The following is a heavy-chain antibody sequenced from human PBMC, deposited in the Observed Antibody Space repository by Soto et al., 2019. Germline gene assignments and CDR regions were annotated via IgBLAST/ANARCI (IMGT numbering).Heavy chain of an antibody. D-gene: IGHD6-13*01. CDR3: AKDQARSWYDIAY. V-gene: IGHV3-23*01. J-gene: IGHJ4*02. CDR1: GFTFSNYA. CDR2: MSGSGGST. Sequence: EVQLLESGGGLVQPGGSLRLSCAASGFTFSNYAVTWVRKAPGKWLEWVSTMSGSGGSTYYADSVKGRFTISRDNSKNTLYLQMNSMRAEDTAVYYCAKDQARSWYDIAYWGKGTLVTVSS.